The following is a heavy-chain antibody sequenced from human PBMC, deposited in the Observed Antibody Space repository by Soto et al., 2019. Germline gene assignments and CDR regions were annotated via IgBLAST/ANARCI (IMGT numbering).Heavy chain of an antibody. D-gene: IGHD1-26*01. CDR2: IYYSGST. CDR1: GFSFSSYA. CDR3: ARSKRGKWELLFDY. J-gene: IGHJ4*02. Sequence: PGGSLRLSCAASGFSFSSYAMTWVRQTPGKGLEWIGYIYYSGSTNYNPSLKSRVTISVDTSKNQFSLKLSSVTAADTAVYYCARSKRGKWELLFDYWGQGTLVTVSS. V-gene: IGHV4-59*01.